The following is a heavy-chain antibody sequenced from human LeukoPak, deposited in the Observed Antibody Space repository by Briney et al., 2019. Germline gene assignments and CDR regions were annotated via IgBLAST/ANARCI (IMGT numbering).Heavy chain of an antibody. D-gene: IGHD2-15*01. J-gene: IGHJ4*02. CDR1: GGSINSSSYY. CDR2: IFYSGST. V-gene: IGHV4-39*01. CDR3: ARHPSYLASCRGGRCYYFDY. Sequence: PSETLSLTCTVSGGSINSSSYYWGWIRRPPGKGLEWIGSIFYSGSTYHNPSLKSRVTISVDTSKNQFSLKLASVTAADTAVFYCARHPSYLASCRGGRCYYFDYWGQGTLVTVSS.